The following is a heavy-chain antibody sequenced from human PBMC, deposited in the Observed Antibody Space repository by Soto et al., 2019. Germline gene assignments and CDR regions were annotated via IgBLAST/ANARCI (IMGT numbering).Heavy chain of an antibody. CDR1: GYTFTSDD. Sequence: ASVKVFSKASGYTFTSDDMHWWRRAPGQAREWLGRMNPKSGSTDNAHKFWGRITITAESSISTAYMELSPLTSEDTAVYYCTRTCTDEIRFFTDWFGPWGQGTLVTVSS. V-gene: IGHV1-8*03. CDR3: TRTCTDEIRFFTDWFGP. J-gene: IGHJ5*02. D-gene: IGHD2-8*01. CDR2: MNPKSGST.